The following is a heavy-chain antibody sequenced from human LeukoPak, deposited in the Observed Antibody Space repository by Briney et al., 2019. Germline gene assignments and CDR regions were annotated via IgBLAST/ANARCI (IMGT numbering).Heavy chain of an antibody. CDR1: GGSFSGYY. V-gene: IGHV4-34*01. Sequence: SETLSLTCAVYGGSFSGYYWSWIRQPPGKGLEWIGEINHSGSTNYNPSLKSRVTISVDTSKNQFSLKLSSVTAADTAVYYCARRPPPYSSRALGYYFDYWGQGTLVTVSS. CDR3: ARRPPPYSSRALGYYFDY. J-gene: IGHJ4*02. CDR2: INHSGST. D-gene: IGHD6-13*01.